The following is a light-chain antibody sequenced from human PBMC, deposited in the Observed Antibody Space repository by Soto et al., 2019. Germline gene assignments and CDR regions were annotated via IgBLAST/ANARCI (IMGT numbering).Light chain of an antibody. CDR3: QSYDSTLSARYV. Sequence: QSAPTQPRSVSGSPGQSVAISCTGTSSNFVGDKYVAWYQKHPGKAPRLVIFDVNKRPSGVPDRFSASTSGTSASLAITGLQAEDEGDYYCQSYDSTLSARYVFGTGTKLTVL. CDR2: DVN. V-gene: IGLV2-11*01. J-gene: IGLJ1*01. CDR1: SSNFVGDKY.